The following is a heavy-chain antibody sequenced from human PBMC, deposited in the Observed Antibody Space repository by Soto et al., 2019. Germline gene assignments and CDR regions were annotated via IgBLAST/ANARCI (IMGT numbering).Heavy chain of an antibody. CDR3: AHRTYYYDTSGYYLWFDP. Sequence: QITLKESGPPLVEPTQTLTLTCTFSGFSLSSSGVGVGWIRQPPGKALPWLALIFWNGDKRYSPSLRSRLTVTKDTSKKQVVLTMTNMDPVDTATYFCAHRTYYYDTSGYYLWFDPWGQGTLVTVSS. CDR1: GFSLSSSGVG. D-gene: IGHD3-22*01. V-gene: IGHV2-5*01. J-gene: IGHJ5*02. CDR2: IFWNGDK.